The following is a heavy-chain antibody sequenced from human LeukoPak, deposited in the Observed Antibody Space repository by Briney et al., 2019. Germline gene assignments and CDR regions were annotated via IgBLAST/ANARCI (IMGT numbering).Heavy chain of an antibody. V-gene: IGHV1-46*01. D-gene: IGHD1-26*01. J-gene: IGHJ4*02. CDR1: GYTFTSYY. Sequence: ASVKVSCKASGYTFTSYYMHWVRQAPGQGLEWMGIINPSGGSTSYAQKFQGRVTMTRDTSTSTVYMELSSLRSEDTAVYYCAREPPLIVGPCGNFDYWGQGTLVTVSS. CDR2: INPSGGST. CDR3: AREPPLIVGPCGNFDY.